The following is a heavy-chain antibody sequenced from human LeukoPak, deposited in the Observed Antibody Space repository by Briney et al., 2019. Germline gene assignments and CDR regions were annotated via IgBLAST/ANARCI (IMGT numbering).Heavy chain of an antibody. D-gene: IGHD6-6*01. Sequence: SETLSLTCTVSGGSINSSSYYWGWIRQPPGKGLEWIGSIYYSGNTYYNPSLKSRVTISVYTSKNQFSLKLTSVTAADTAVYYCARQTGGTSSIADWGQGTLVTVSP. CDR2: IYYSGNT. V-gene: IGHV4-39*01. CDR3: ARQTGGTSSIAD. CDR1: GGSINSSSYY. J-gene: IGHJ4*02.